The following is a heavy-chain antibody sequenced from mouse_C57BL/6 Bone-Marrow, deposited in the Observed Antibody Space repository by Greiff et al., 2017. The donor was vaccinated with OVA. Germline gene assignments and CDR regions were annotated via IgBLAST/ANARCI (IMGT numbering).Heavy chain of an antibody. CDR2: INPGSGGT. V-gene: IGHV1-54*01. CDR1: GYAFTNYL. CDR3: ARSNYGSSS. D-gene: IGHD1-1*01. Sequence: QVQLKQSGAELVRPGTSVKVSCKASGYAFTNYLIEWVKQRPGQGLEWIGVINPGSGGTNYNEKFKGKATLTADKSSSTAYMQLSSLTSEDSAVYFCARSNYGSSSWGQGTLVTVSA. J-gene: IGHJ3*01.